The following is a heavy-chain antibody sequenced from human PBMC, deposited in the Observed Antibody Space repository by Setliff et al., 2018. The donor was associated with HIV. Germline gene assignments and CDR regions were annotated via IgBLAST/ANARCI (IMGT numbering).Heavy chain of an antibody. J-gene: IGHJ4*02. Sequence: ASVKVSCKASGYTFTSYDINWVRQATGQGLEWMGWMNPNSGNTNYAQKFQGRVTITTDESTSTVYMELSSLRSEDTAVYYCARVALSSGWSIDYWGQGTLVTVSS. D-gene: IGHD6-19*01. CDR3: ARVALSSGWSIDY. V-gene: IGHV1-8*01. CDR1: GYTFTSYD. CDR2: MNPNSGNT.